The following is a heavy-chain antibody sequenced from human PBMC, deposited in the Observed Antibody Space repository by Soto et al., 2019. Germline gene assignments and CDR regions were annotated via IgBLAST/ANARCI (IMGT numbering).Heavy chain of an antibody. V-gene: IGHV3-23*01. J-gene: IGHJ4*02. CDR3: AKRSPYSSGWYSPIFDY. CDR1: GFSFSDYA. D-gene: IGHD6-13*01. CDR2: ISESGGST. Sequence: PVGSLRLSWGASGFSFSDYAMSWVRQAQGKGLEWVSVISESGGSTNYADSVRGRFTVSRDNSKNSLSLRMNSLRDEDTAVYFCAKRSPYSSGWYSPIFDYWGQGALVPAPQ.